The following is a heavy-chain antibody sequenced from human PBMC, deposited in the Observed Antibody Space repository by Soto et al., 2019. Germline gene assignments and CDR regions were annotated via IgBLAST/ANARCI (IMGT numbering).Heavy chain of an antibody. D-gene: IGHD2-15*01. J-gene: IGHJ6*03. V-gene: IGHV5-51*01. CDR2: IYPGDSDT. Sequence: PGESLKISCKGSGYSFTSYWIGWVCQMPGKGLEWMGIIYPGDSDTRYSPSFQGQVTISADKSISTAYLQWSSLKASDTAMYYCARHGKYCSGGSCYSGYYYYYMDVWGKGTTVTVSS. CDR1: GYSFTSYW. CDR3: ARHGKYCSGGSCYSGYYYYYMDV.